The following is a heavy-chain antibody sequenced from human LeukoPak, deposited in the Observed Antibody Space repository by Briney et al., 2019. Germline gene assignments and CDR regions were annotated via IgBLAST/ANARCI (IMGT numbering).Heavy chain of an antibody. CDR2: ISYSGST. V-gene: IGHV4-39*07. Sequence: SETLSLTCTVSGGSISSSNYYWGWIRQPPEKGLEWIGSISYSGSTYYNPSLKSRVTISVDTSKNQFSLKLTSVTAADTAVYYCARVDSGWYEGEFDCWGQGTLVTVSS. CDR1: GGSISSSNYY. D-gene: IGHD6-19*01. CDR3: ARVDSGWYEGEFDC. J-gene: IGHJ4*02.